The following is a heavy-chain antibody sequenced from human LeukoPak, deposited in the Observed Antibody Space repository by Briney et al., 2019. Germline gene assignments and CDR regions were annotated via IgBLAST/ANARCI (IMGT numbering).Heavy chain of an antibody. V-gene: IGHV1-46*01. Sequence: ASVKVSCKASGYTFTGYYMHWVRQAPGQGLEWMGRINPSGGSTSYAQKFQGRVTMTRDTPTSTVYMELSSLRSEDTAVYYCARAATVTIRTAAGYWGQGTLVTVSS. CDR3: ARAATVTIRTAAGY. J-gene: IGHJ4*02. CDR2: INPSGGST. D-gene: IGHD4-17*01. CDR1: GYTFTGYY.